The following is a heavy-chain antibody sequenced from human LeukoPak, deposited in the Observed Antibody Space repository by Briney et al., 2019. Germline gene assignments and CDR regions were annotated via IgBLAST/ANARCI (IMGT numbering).Heavy chain of an antibody. Sequence: GGSLRLSCAASGFTFSSYAMSWVRQAPGKGLEWVSAISGIGGSTYYADSVKGRFTISRDNSKNTLYLQMNSLRAEDTAVYYCAKRQGIAAAGTGKYFDYWGQGTLVTVSS. D-gene: IGHD6-13*01. V-gene: IGHV3-23*01. CDR2: ISGIGGST. J-gene: IGHJ4*02. CDR1: GFTFSSYA. CDR3: AKRQGIAAAGTGKYFDY.